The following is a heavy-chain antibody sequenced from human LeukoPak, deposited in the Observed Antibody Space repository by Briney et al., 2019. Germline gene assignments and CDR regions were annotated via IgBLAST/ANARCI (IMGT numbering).Heavy chain of an antibody. V-gene: IGHV4-59*08. D-gene: IGHD3-10*01. CDR3: ARHYGSGSYYNDPAWFDP. CDR2: IYYSGST. Sequence: SETLSLTCTVSGGSISSYYWSWIRQPPGKGLEWIGYIYYSGSTNYNPSLKSRVTISVDTPKNQFSLKLSSVTAADTAVYYCARHYGSGSYYNDPAWFDPWGQGTLVTVSS. J-gene: IGHJ5*02. CDR1: GGSISSYY.